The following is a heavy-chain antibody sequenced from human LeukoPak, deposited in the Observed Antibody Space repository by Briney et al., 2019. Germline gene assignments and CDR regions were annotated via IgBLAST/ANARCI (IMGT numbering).Heavy chain of an antibody. Sequence: PSETLSLTCNVSGDSVTSDNFYWAWIRQPPGKGPEWIGEINHSGSTNYNPSLKSRVTISVDTSKNQFSLKLSSVTAADTAVYYCARHPASATAIGGIDYWGQGTLVTVSS. CDR3: ARHPASATAIGGIDY. V-gene: IGHV4-39*01. D-gene: IGHD2-21*02. J-gene: IGHJ4*02. CDR1: GDSVTSDNFY. CDR2: INHSGST.